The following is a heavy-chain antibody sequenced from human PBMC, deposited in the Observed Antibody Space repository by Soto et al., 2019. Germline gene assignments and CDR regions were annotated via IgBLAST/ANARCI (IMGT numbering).Heavy chain of an antibody. CDR2: ISAYNGET. V-gene: IGHV1-18*01. Sequence: ASVKVSCKASGYTFTSYGISWVRQAPGQGLEWMGWISAYNGETIYAQKFQGRVTMTEDTSTDTAYMELSSLRSEDTAVYYCATGNYGSGSDYNWFDPWGQGTLVTVSS. CDR1: GYTFTSYG. J-gene: IGHJ5*02. CDR3: ATGNYGSGSDYNWFDP. D-gene: IGHD3-10*01.